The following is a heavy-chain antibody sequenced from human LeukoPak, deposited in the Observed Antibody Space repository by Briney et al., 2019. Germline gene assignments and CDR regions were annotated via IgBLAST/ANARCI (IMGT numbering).Heavy chain of an antibody. D-gene: IGHD4-17*01. CDR1: GFTVSSNY. Sequence: QPGGSLRLSCAASGFTVSSNYMSWVRQAPGKGLEWVSVIYSGGSTYYADSVKGRFTISRDNSKNTLYLQMNSLRAEDTAVYYCARWVHYGDYGEGPYFDYWGQGTLVTVSS. V-gene: IGHV3-66*01. CDR3: ARWVHYGDYGEGPYFDY. J-gene: IGHJ4*02. CDR2: IYSGGST.